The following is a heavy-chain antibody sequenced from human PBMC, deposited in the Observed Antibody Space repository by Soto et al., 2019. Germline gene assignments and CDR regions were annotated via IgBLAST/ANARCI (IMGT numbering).Heavy chain of an antibody. V-gene: IGHV3-11*05. CDR2: ISSSSSYT. CDR3: AIVGSSSWSYYFDY. J-gene: IGHJ4*02. Sequence: QVQLVESGGGLVKPGGSLRLSCAASGFTFSDYYMSWIRQAPGKGLEWVSYISSSSSYTNYADSVKGRFTISRDNAKNSLYLQMNSLRAEDTAVYYCAIVGSSSWSYYFDYWGQGTLVTVSS. D-gene: IGHD6-13*01. CDR1: GFTFSDYY.